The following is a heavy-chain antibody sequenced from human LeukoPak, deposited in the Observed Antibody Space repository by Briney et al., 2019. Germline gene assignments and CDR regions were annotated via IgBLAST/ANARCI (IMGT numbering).Heavy chain of an antibody. CDR3: AVALEPPGYYYGMDV. CDR1: GFTFSSYS. J-gene: IGHJ6*02. Sequence: GGSLRLSRAASGFTFSSYSMNWVRQAPGKGLEWVSSISSSSSYIYYADSVKGRFTISRDNAKNSLYLQMNSLRAEDTAVYYCAVALEPPGYYYGMDVWGQGTTVTVSS. D-gene: IGHD1-1*01. CDR2: ISSSSSYI. V-gene: IGHV3-21*01.